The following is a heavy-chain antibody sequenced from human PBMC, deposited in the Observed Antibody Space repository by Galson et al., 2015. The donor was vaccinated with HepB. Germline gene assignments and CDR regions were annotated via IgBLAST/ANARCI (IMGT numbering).Heavy chain of an antibody. CDR1: GGSFSGYY. V-gene: IGHV4-34*01. CDR3: ARRGTLGYCSSTSCHPSFDY. J-gene: IGHJ4*02. CDR2: INHSGST. Sequence: ETLSLTCAVYGGSFSGYYWSWIRQPPGKGLEWIGEINHSGSTNYNPSLKSRVTISVDTSKNQFSLKLSSVTAADTAVYYCARRGTLGYCSSTSCHPSFDYWGQGTLVTVSS. D-gene: IGHD2-2*01.